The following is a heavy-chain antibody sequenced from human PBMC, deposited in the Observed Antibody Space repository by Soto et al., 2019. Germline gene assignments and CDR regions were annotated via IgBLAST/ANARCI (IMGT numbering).Heavy chain of an antibody. CDR1: GGSISSSSYY. CDR2: IYYSGST. D-gene: IGHD5-18*01. Sequence: QLQLQESGPGLVKPSETLSLTCTVSGGSISSSSYYWGWIRQPPGKWLEWCGSIYYSGSTYYNPSLKSRVTISVDTSKNQFSLKLSSGTAADTAVYYCARLMDTAMVVRVDYFVYWGQGTLVTVSS. J-gene: IGHJ4*02. CDR3: ARLMDTAMVVRVDYFVY. V-gene: IGHV4-39*01.